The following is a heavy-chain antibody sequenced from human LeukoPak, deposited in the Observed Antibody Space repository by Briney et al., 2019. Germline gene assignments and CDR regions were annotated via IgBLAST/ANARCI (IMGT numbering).Heavy chain of an antibody. CDR3: ARACSGGGCGTRLSFDY. CDR2: IKEDGSEK. V-gene: IGHV3-7*04. CDR1: GFTFSSYW. D-gene: IGHD2-15*01. Sequence: GGSLRLSCAASGFTFSSYWMNWVRQAPGEGLEWVANIKEDGSEKYYVDSVKGRFTISRDNAEKSLYLQMNTVRAEDTAVYYCARACSGGGCGTRLSFDYWGQGTLVTVSS. J-gene: IGHJ4*02.